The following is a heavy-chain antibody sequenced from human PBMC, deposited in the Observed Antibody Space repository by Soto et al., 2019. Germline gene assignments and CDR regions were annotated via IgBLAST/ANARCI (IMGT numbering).Heavy chain of an antibody. CDR1: GGSISSSNW. J-gene: IGHJ4*02. D-gene: IGHD3-16*02. Sequence: QVQLQESGPGLVKPSGTLSLTCAVSGGSISSSNWWSWVRQPPGKGLEWIGEIYHSGSTNYNPSRNSRVTISVDKSKNQFSLKLSSVTAADTAVYYCARTPLSWGSYRHLYYFDYWGQGTLVTVSS. CDR2: IYHSGST. CDR3: ARTPLSWGSYRHLYYFDY. V-gene: IGHV4-4*02.